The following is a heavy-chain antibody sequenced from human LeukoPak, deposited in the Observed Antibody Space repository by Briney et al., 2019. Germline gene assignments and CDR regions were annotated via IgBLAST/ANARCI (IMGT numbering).Heavy chain of an antibody. CDR1: GFTFGDYA. Sequence: GRSLRLSCTASGFTFGDYAMSWFRQAPGKGLEWVAVISYDGSNKYYADSVKGRFTISRDNSKNTLYLQMNSLRAEDTVVYYCAKDLDEIGGLDVWGQGTTVTVSS. CDR2: ISYDGSNK. CDR3: AKDLDEIGGLDV. D-gene: IGHD3-16*01. J-gene: IGHJ6*02. V-gene: IGHV3-30*04.